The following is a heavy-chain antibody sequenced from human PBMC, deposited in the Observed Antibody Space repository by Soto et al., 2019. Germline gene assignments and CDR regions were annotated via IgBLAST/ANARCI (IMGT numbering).Heavy chain of an antibody. J-gene: IGHJ5*02. CDR2: IYYSRIT. Sequence: QVQLQESGPGLVKPSETLSLTCTVSGGSISSYYWSWIRHPTGKGLEWIGYIYYSRITNYNPSLKIRVTIPVDTSKNQLSMKLSPVTAADTAVDYCARGRNYDFWSGSVWFDPWGQGTLVTFSS. CDR3: ARGRNYDFWSGSVWFDP. CDR1: GGSISSYY. V-gene: IGHV4-59*01. D-gene: IGHD3-3*01.